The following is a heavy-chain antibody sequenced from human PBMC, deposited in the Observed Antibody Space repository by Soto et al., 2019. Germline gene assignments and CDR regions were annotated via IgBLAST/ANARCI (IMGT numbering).Heavy chain of an antibody. CDR2: IYYSGST. D-gene: IGHD2-2*01. CDR1: GGSISSRSYY. CDR3: YADPNAVMDV. V-gene: IGHV4-39*01. J-gene: IGHJ6*02. Sequence: QLQLQESGPGLVKPSETLSLTCTVSGGSISSRSYYWGWIRQPPGKGLEWIGSIYYSGSTYYNPSLKSRVTVSVDTSKNQFSLKLSSVTAADKAVYYCYADPNAVMDVWGQGTTVTVSS.